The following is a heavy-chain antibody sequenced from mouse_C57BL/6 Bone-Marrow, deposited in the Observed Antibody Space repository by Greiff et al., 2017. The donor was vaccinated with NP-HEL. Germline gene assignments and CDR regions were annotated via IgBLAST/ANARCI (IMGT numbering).Heavy chain of an antibody. CDR3: ARGLRRYFDY. D-gene: IGHD1-1*01. J-gene: IGHJ2*01. V-gene: IGHV1-81*01. CDR1: GYTFTSYG. Sequence: VKLQESGAELARPGASVKLSCKASGYTFTSYGISWVKQRTGQGLEWIGEIYPRSGNTYYNEKFKGKATLTADKSSSTAYMELRSLTSEDSAVYFCARGLRRYFDYWGQGTTLTVSS. CDR2: IYPRSGNT.